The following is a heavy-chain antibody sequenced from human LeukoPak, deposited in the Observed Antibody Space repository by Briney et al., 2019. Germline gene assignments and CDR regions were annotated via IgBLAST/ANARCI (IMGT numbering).Heavy chain of an antibody. D-gene: IGHD3-10*01. CDR1: GYSFTNYW. CDR3: ARLSNHYYGSGSYFPGCFDY. CDR2: IYPGDSDT. J-gene: IGHJ4*02. Sequence: GESLKISRKGSGYSFTNYWIGWVRQMPGEGLEWMGIIYPGDSDTRYSPSFQGQVTISADKSISTAYLQWSSLKASDTAMYYCARLSNHYYGSGSYFPGCFDYWGQGTLVTVSS. V-gene: IGHV5-51*01.